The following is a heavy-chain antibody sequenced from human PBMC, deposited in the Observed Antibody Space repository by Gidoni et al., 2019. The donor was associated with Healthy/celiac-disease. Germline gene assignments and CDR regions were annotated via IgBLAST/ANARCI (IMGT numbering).Heavy chain of an antibody. Sequence: EVQLVQSGAEVKQPGESLKISCKGSGYSFTSSWIGWVRQMPGKGLEWMGIIYPGDSDTRYSPSFQGQVTISADKSISTAYLQWSSLKAADTAMYYCARTQLYSSSVYYYMDVWGKGTTVTVSS. D-gene: IGHD6-6*01. CDR2: IYPGDSDT. J-gene: IGHJ6*03. V-gene: IGHV5-51*01. CDR3: ARTQLYSSSVYYYMDV. CDR1: GYSFTSSW.